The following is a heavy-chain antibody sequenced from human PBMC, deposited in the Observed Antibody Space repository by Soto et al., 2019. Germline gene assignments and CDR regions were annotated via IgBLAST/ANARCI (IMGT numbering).Heavy chain of an antibody. CDR3: ARAGSSSWTRGGAFDI. CDR1: GGSFSGYY. D-gene: IGHD6-13*01. Sequence: QVQLQQWGAGLLKPSETLSLTCAVYGGSFSGYYWSWIRQPPGKGLEWIGEINHSGSTNYNPSLKSRVTISVDASKNQFSLKLSSVTAADTAVYYCARAGSSSWTRGGAFDIWGQGTMVTVSS. J-gene: IGHJ3*02. CDR2: INHSGST. V-gene: IGHV4-34*01.